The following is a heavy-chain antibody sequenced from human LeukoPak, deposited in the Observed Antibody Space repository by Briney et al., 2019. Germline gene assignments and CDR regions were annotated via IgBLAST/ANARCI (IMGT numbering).Heavy chain of an antibody. Sequence: SETLSLTCAVSGYSISSGYYWGWIRQPPGKGLEWIGSIYHSGSTYYNPSLKSRVTISVDTSKNQFSLKLSSVTAADTAVYYCARRWFYSGVDYWGQGTLVTVSS. D-gene: IGHD2-21*01. CDR1: GYSISSGYY. J-gene: IGHJ4*02. CDR3: ARRWFYSGVDY. V-gene: IGHV4-38-2*01. CDR2: IYHSGST.